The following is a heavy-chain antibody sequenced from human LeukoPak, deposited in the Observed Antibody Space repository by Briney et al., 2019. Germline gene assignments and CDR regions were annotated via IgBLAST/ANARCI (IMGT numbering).Heavy chain of an antibody. Sequence: ASVKVSCKTSGYPFTAYYMHWVRQAPGQGPEWMGWINPDSGVTKYAQKFQGRVTLTRDTSISTLYMELSRLTSDDTAVYYCAREGDVIADVNWFDPWGQGTLVTVSS. V-gene: IGHV1-2*02. CDR3: AREGDVIADVNWFDP. D-gene: IGHD3-22*01. CDR1: GYPFTAYY. J-gene: IGHJ5*02. CDR2: INPDSGVT.